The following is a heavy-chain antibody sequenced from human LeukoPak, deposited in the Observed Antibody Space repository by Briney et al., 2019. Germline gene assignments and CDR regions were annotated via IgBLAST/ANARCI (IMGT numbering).Heavy chain of an antibody. CDR3: ARVSRQWLDFDY. J-gene: IGHJ4*02. Sequence: SETLSLTCTVSGGSISSYYWSWFRQPAGKGLEWIGRIYTSGSTNYNPSLKSRVTMSVDTSKNQFSLKLSSVTAADTAVYYCARVSRQWLDFDYWGQGTLVTVSS. CDR1: GGSISSYY. D-gene: IGHD6-19*01. V-gene: IGHV4-4*07. CDR2: IYTSGST.